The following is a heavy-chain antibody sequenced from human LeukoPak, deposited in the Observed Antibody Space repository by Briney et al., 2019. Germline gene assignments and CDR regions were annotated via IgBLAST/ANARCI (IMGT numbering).Heavy chain of an antibody. J-gene: IGHJ5*02. CDR2: IYYSGST. V-gene: IGHV4-34*01. CDR3: ARHKSWYYGSGRNNWFDP. CDR1: GGSFSGYY. Sequence: SETLSLTCAVYGGSFSGYYWSWIRQPPGKGLEWIGYIYYSGSTNYNPSLKSRVTISVDTSKNQFSLKLSSVTAADTAVYYCARHKSWYYGSGRNNWFDPWGQGTLVTVSS. D-gene: IGHD3-10*01.